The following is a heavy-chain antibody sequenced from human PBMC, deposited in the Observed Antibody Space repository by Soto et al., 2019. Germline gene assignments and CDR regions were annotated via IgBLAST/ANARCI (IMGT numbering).Heavy chain of an antibody. CDR3: AKDGGGDSGYFAY. CDR2: ISGSGGST. J-gene: IGHJ4*02. CDR1: GFTFSSYA. V-gene: IGHV3-23*01. D-gene: IGHD1-26*01. Sequence: EVQLLESGGGLVQPGGSLRLSCAASGFTFSSYAMSWVRQAPGKGLEWVSAISGSGGSTYYADSVKGRFTISRDNSKNTGYLQRNSLRAEDTAVYYGAKDGGGDSGYFAYWGKGTLVTVSS.